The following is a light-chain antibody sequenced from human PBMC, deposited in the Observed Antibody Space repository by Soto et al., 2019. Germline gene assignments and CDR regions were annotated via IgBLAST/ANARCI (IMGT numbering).Light chain of an antibody. Sequence: DIQMTQSPSPLSASVGDRLTITGRASQTIRTRLAWYQQKPGKAPKLLIYDASTLESGVPSRFSGSGSETDFTLTISGLQPDDFATYYCQQYTTFSRAFGQGTKVDIK. CDR1: QTIRTR. V-gene: IGKV1-5*01. CDR2: DAS. J-gene: IGKJ1*01. CDR3: QQYTTFSRA.